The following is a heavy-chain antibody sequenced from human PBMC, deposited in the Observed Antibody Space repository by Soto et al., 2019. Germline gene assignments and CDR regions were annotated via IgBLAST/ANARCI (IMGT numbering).Heavy chain of an antibody. D-gene: IGHD1-26*01. CDR2: IGVGGST. CDR3: AKKNTPELPNFDS. CDR1: GFTFSNYA. Sequence: GGSLRLSCAASGFTFSNYAMSWVRQGPGKGLEWVSSIGVGGSTYYADSVKGRFTISRDNSKNTLYLQMSSLRAEDTAVYYCAKKNTPELPNFDSWGQGTLVTVS. V-gene: IGHV3-23*01. J-gene: IGHJ4*02.